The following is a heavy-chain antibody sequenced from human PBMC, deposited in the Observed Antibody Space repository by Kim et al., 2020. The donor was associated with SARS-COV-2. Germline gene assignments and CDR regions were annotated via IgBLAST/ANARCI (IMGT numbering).Heavy chain of an antibody. CDR3: AKMHIVVVTPTSFFDF. CDR2: ISGSGDTA. V-gene: IGHV3-23*01. CDR1: GFDFRNSA. D-gene: IGHD2-21*02. Sequence: GGSLRLSCAASGFDFRNSAMSWVRQAPGKGLEWVSAISGSGDTAYHADSVKGRFTISRDNSKNTLFLQMSSLRSEDTAVYYCAKMHIVVVTPTSFFDFWG. J-gene: IGHJ4*01.